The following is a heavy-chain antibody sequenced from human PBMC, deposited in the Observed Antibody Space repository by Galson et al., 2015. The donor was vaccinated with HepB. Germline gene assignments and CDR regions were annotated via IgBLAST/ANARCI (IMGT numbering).Heavy chain of an antibody. D-gene: IGHD5-24*01. CDR1: GGSISSRSYY. CDR2: IYYSGVT. V-gene: IGHV4-39*01. CDR3: ARLRKNGYNTPDF. J-gene: IGHJ4*02. Sequence: ETLSLTCTVSGGSISSRSYYWGWIRQPPGKGLEWIGTIYYSGVTYYKLSLKSRVTISVDTSKNQFSLKLSSVTAADTAVFYCARLRKNGYNTPDFWGQGTLVTVSS.